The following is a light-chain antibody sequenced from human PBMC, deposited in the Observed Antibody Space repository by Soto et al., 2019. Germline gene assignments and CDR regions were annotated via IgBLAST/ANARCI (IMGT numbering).Light chain of an antibody. CDR3: QQYFNTLSYT. J-gene: IGKJ2*01. CDR2: WAS. CDR1: QSVLSSSNNKNY. Sequence: DIVMTQSPDSLAVSLGERATINCKSSQSVLSSSNNKNYLAWYQQRPGQPPKLLLYWASTRESGVPDRFSGSGSGTDFILTISSLQAEDVAVYYCQQYFNTLSYTFGQGTKLEIK. V-gene: IGKV4-1*01.